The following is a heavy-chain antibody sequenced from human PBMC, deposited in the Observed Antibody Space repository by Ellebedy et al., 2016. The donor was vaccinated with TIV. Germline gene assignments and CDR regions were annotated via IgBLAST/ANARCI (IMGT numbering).Heavy chain of an antibody. CDR1: GFTFTSSA. J-gene: IGHJ6*02. Sequence: AASVKVSCKAAGFTFTSSAMQWVRQARGQRLEWIGWIVVGSGNTNYAQKFQERVTITRDMSTSTAYMELSSLRSEDTAVYYCAKAAAGIGNYYYYYDGMDVWGQGTTVTVSS. CDR3: AKAAAGIGNYYYYYDGMDV. V-gene: IGHV1-58*02. D-gene: IGHD6-13*01. CDR2: IVVGSGNT.